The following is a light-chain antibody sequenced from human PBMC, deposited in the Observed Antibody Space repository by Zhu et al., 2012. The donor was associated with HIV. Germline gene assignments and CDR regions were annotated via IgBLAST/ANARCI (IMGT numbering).Light chain of an antibody. CDR1: QSVSSN. V-gene: IGKV3-15*01. Sequence: EIVMTQSPATLSVSPGERATLSCRASQSVSSNLAWYQQKPGQAPRLLIYGASTRATGIAARFSGSGSGTEFTLTISSLQSEDFAVYYCQQYNNWPPGITFGPWDQRSDIK. J-gene: IGKJ3*01. CDR3: QQYNNWPPGIT. CDR2: GAS.